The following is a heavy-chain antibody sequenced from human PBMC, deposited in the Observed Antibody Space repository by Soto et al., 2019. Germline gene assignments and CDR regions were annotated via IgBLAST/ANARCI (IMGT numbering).Heavy chain of an antibody. J-gene: IGHJ3*01. D-gene: IGHD1-26*01. CDR2: IHSDGSST. CDR1: GFAFSYYW. V-gene: IGHV3-74*01. Sequence: DVQLVESGGGSVQPGGSLSLSCAATGFAFSYYWMNWVRQAPRKGLVWVSRIHSDGSSTTDADSVKGRFTISRDNAKNTLYLQMNSLRAEDTAVYYCARGQWGAFDLWGQGTMVTVAS. CDR3: ARGQWGAFDL.